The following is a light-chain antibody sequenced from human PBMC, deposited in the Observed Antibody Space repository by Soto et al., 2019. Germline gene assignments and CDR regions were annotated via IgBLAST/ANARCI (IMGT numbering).Light chain of an antibody. J-gene: IGKJ4*01. V-gene: IGKV3-15*01. CDR2: GAS. Sequence: EIVMTQSPATLSVSPGERATLSCRASQSLSSNLAWYQQKPGQAPRLLIFGASTRATGVPGRFSGSGSGTEFTLTISSLQSEDSAVYYCQQYTHWPPVTFGGGTKVEIK. CDR3: QQYTHWPPVT. CDR1: QSLSSN.